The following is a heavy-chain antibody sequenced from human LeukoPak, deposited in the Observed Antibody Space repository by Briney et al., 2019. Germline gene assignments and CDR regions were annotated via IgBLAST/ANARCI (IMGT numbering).Heavy chain of an antibody. J-gene: IGHJ5*02. CDR3: ARDLRQLARDRFDP. D-gene: IGHD6-6*01. CDR2: IIPIFGTA. Sequence: SVKVSCKASGGTFSSYAISWVRQAPGQGLEWMGGIIPIFGTANYAQKFQGRVTITMDESTSTAYMELSSLRSEDTAVYYCARDLRQLARDRFDPWGQGTLVTVSS. CDR1: GGTFSSYA. V-gene: IGHV1-69*05.